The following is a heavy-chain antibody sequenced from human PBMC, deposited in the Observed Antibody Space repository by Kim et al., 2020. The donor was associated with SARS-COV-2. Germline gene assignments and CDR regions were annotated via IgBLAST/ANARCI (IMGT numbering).Heavy chain of an antibody. CDR3: ARVGSYYYDTSGFYHWYFDL. D-gene: IGHD3-22*01. CDR2: IYTGGST. V-gene: IGHV4-61*02. Sequence: SETLSLTCTVSGGSISSGSYYWSWIRQPAGKGLEWLGRIYTGGSTNYNPSLKSRVTISEDTSKNQFSLKLNSVTAADTAVYYCARVGSYYYDTSGFYHWYFDLWGRGTLVTVSS. CDR1: GGSISSGSYY. J-gene: IGHJ2*01.